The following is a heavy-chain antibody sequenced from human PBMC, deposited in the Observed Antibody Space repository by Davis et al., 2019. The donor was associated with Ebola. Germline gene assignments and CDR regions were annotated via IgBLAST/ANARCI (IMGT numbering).Heavy chain of an antibody. V-gene: IGHV3-23*01. CDR2: ISKTSVYT. Sequence: PGGSLRLSCAASGFTSSGFTFSDYDMNWVRQAPGKGLEWVSTISKTSVYTHYADSVKGRFTISRDNSKNTLYLQMNSLRAEDTAVYYCAKNFFPSIRGAVAGDYWGQGTLVTVSS. J-gene: IGHJ4*02. CDR1: GFTSSGFTFSDYD. CDR3: AKNFFPSIRGAVAGDY. D-gene: IGHD6-19*01.